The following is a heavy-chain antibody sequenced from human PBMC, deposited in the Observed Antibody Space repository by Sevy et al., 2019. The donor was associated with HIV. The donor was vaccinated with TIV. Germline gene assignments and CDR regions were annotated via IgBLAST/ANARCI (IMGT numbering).Heavy chain of an antibody. CDR3: ANQPLTLISPPDS. J-gene: IGHJ4*02. CDR2: VFYSGST. D-gene: IGHD2-2*01. Sequence: SETLSLTCTVSGDSISNSRYYWGWIRQPPGKGLEWIGSVFYSGSTYYNPSLKSRVTLSIDTSKIQFLLKVNSVTATDTAVYYCANQPLTLISPPDSWGQGTLVTVSS. V-gene: IGHV4-39*01. CDR1: GDSISNSRYY.